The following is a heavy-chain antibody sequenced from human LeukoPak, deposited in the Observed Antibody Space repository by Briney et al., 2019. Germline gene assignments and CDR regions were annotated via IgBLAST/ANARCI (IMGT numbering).Heavy chain of an antibody. J-gene: IGHJ6*03. CDR2: MNPNSGNT. D-gene: IGHD2-2*01. CDR1: GYTFTSYD. V-gene: IGHV1-8*03. CDR3: ARRLGYCSSTSCFTSYYYMDV. Sequence: ASVKVPCKASGYTFTSYDINWVRQATGQGLEWMGWMNPNSGNTGYAQKFQGRVTITRNTSISTAYMELSSLRSEDTAVYYCARRLGYCSSTSCFTSYYYMDVWGKGTTVTVSS.